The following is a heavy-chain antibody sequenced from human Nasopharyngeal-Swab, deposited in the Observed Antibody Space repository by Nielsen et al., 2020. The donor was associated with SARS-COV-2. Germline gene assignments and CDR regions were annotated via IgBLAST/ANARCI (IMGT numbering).Heavy chain of an antibody. V-gene: IGHV3-21*01. CDR1: GFTFSSYS. D-gene: IGHD3-9*01. Sequence: GESLKISCAVSGFTFSSYSMNWVRQAPGKGLEWVSSISSSSSYIYYADSVKGRFTISRDNSKNSLYLQMNSLRAEDTAVYYCAKDKRYFDWDGLDFWGQGTTVTVSS. J-gene: IGHJ6*02. CDR3: AKDKRYFDWDGLDF. CDR2: ISSSSSYI.